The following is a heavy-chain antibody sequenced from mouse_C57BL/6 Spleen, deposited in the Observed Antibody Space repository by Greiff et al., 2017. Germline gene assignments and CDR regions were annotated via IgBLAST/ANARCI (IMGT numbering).Heavy chain of an antibody. J-gene: IGHJ2*01. D-gene: IGHD1-1*01. Sequence: QVQLQQSGPELVKPGASVKISCKASGYAFSSSWMNWVKQRPGKGLEWIGRIYPGDGDTNYNGKFKGKATLTADKSSSTAYMQLSSLTSEDSAVYFCARGATVVGDYFDYWGQGTTLTVSS. V-gene: IGHV1-82*01. CDR2: IYPGDGDT. CDR3: ARGATVVGDYFDY. CDR1: GYAFSSSW.